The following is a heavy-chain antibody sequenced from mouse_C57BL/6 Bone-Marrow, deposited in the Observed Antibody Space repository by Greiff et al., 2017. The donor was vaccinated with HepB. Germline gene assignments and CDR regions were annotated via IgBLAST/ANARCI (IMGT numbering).Heavy chain of an antibody. J-gene: IGHJ3*01. D-gene: IGHD1-1*01. V-gene: IGHV2-6*01. Sequence: VQLQQSGPGLVAPSQSLSITCTVSGFSLTSYGVDWVRQSPGKGLEWLGVIWGVGSTNYNSALKSRLSISKDNSKSQVFLKMNSLQTDDTAMYYCARLLPPFAYWGQGTLVTVSA. CDR2: IWGVGST. CDR3: ARLLPPFAY. CDR1: GFSLTSYG.